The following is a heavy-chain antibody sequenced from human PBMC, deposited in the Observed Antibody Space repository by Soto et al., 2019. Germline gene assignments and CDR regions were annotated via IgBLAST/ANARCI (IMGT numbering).Heavy chain of an antibody. V-gene: IGHV1-18*01. CDR2: ISAYNGNT. Sequence: ASVKVSCKASGYTFTSYGISWVRQAPGQGLEWMGWISAYNGNTNYAQKLQGRVTMTTDTSTSTAYMELRSLRSDDTAVYYCARDRFYYYDSSGYWVRWGQGTLVTVSS. D-gene: IGHD3-22*01. CDR3: ARDRFYYYDSSGYWVR. J-gene: IGHJ4*02. CDR1: GYTFTSYG.